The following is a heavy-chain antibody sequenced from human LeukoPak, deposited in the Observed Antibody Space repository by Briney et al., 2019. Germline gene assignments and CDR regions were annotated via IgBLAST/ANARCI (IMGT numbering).Heavy chain of an antibody. CDR2: IYTSGST. Sequence: PSETLSLTCTVSGGSISSYYWSWIRQPAGKGLEWIGRIYTSGSTNYNPSLKSRVTMSVDTSKNQFSLKLSSVTAADTAVYYCARAHDSSGGPHYYYGMDVWGQGTTVTVSS. V-gene: IGHV4-4*07. CDR3: ARAHDSSGGPHYYYGMDV. D-gene: IGHD3-22*01. J-gene: IGHJ6*02. CDR1: GGSISSYY.